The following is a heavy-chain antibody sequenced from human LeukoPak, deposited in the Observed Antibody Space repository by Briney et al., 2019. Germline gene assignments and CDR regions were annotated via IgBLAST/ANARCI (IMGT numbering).Heavy chain of an antibody. J-gene: IGHJ4*02. CDR2: ISGSGGST. V-gene: IGHV3-23*01. Sequence: GGSLRLSCAASGFTFNSYAMSWVRQAPGKGLEWVSAISGSGGSTYYADSVKGRFTISRDNSKNTLYLQMNSLRAEDTAVYYCAKDTRYCSSTSCYTFDYWGQGTLVTVSS. CDR3: AKDTRYCSSTSCYTFDY. CDR1: GFTFNSYA. D-gene: IGHD2-2*02.